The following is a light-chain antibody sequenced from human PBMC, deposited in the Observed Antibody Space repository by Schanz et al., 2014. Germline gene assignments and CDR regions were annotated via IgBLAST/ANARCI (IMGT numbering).Light chain of an antibody. V-gene: IGKV1-39*01. CDR3: QQSYSTPRS. CDR1: QSISTY. J-gene: IGKJ2*01. Sequence: DIQMTQSPSSLSASVGDRVTITCRASQSISTYLNWYQQKPGKAPKLLISGASTLQSGDPSRFSGSGSGTDFTPTISSLQPEDFATYYCQQSYSTPRSFGQGTKLDIK. CDR2: GAS.